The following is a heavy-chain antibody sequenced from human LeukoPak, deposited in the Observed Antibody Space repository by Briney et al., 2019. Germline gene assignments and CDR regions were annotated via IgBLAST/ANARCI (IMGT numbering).Heavy chain of an antibody. V-gene: IGHV4-61*02. CDR2: IYTSGST. D-gene: IGHD3-16*02. J-gene: IGHJ6*02. CDR1: GGSISSGGYY. Sequence: SQTLSLTCAVSGGSISSGGYYWRWIRQPAGKGLEWIGRIYTSGSTNYNPSLKSRVTMSVDTSKNQFSLKLSSVTAADTAVYYCARDFPPYDYVWGSYRNHYYYYGMDVWGQGTTVTVSS. CDR3: ARDFPPYDYVWGSYRNHYYYYGMDV.